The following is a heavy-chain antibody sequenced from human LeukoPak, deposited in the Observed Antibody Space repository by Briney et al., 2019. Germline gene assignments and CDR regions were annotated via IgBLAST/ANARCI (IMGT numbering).Heavy chain of an antibody. D-gene: IGHD5-24*01. Sequence: ASVKVSCKASGGTFSSYAISWVRQAPGQGLEWMGGIIPIFGTANYAQKFQGRVTITTDESTSTAYMELSSLRSGDTAVYYCARLDGSEYYLDYWGQGTLVTVSS. V-gene: IGHV1-69*05. CDR3: ARLDGSEYYLDY. CDR2: IIPIFGTA. CDR1: GGTFSSYA. J-gene: IGHJ4*02.